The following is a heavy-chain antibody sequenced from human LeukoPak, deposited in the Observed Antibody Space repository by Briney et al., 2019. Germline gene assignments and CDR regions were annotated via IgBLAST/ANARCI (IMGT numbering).Heavy chain of an antibody. D-gene: IGHD4-17*01. Sequence: PSETLSLTCTVPGGSISSYYWNWIRQPPGKGLEWIGYIYYSGSTNYNPSLKSRVTISVDTSKNQFSLKLSSVTAADTAVYYCARSHDYGDYVGYWGQGTLVTVSS. CDR2: IYYSGST. CDR1: GGSISSYY. J-gene: IGHJ4*02. CDR3: ARSHDYGDYVGY. V-gene: IGHV4-59*08.